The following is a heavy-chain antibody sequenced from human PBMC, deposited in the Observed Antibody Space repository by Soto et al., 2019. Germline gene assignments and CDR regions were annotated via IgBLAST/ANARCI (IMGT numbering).Heavy chain of an antibody. CDR2: IKQDGSEK. Sequence: PGGSLGLSSAASGFTYRTYTMHWVRQAPGKGLEWVANIKQDGSEKYYVDSVMGRFTISRDNAKNSLYLQMNSLRAEDTAVYYCAKDIRTSYWGQGTLVTVSS. V-gene: IGHV3-7*04. D-gene: IGHD2-21*01. J-gene: IGHJ4*02. CDR3: AKDIRTSY. CDR1: GFTYRTYT.